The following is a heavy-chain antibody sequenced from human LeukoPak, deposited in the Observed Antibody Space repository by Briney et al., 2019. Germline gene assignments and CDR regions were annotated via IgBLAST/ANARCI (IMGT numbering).Heavy chain of an antibody. CDR1: GFTFDDYA. CDR3: AKDINDYSSHGGFDY. Sequence: GRSLRLSCAASGFTFDDYAMHWVRRAPGKGLEWVSGISWNSGSIGYADSVKGRFTISRDNAKNSLYLQMNSLRAEDTALYYCAKDINDYSSHGGFDYWGQGTLVTVSS. V-gene: IGHV3-9*01. D-gene: IGHD4-11*01. CDR2: ISWNSGSI. J-gene: IGHJ4*02.